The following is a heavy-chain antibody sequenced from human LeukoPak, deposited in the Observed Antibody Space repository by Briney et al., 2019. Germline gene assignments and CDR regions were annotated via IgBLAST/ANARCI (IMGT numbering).Heavy chain of an antibody. CDR1: GFTVSSNY. V-gene: IGHV3-53*01. CDR2: IYSGGST. J-gene: IGHJ6*03. CDR3: ARVSDDILTGYYPYYYYYYMDA. D-gene: IGHD3-9*01. Sequence: SGGSLRLSCAASGFTVSSNYMSWVRQAPGKGLEWVSVIYSGGSTYYADSVKGRFTISRDNSKNTLYLQMNSLRAEDTAVYYCARVSDDILTGYYPYYYYYYMDAWGKGTTVTVSS.